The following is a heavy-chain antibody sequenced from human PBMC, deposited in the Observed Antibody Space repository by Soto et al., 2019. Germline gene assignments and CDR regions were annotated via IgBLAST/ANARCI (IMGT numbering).Heavy chain of an antibody. CDR2: ISGSGGST. Sequence: EVQLLESGGGLVQPGGSLRLSCAASGFTFSSYAMSWVRQAPGKGLEWVSAISGSGGSTYYADSVKGRFTISRDNSKNTLYLQMNSLRAEDTVVYYCAKGLYGSGSYSDWFDPWGQGTLVTVSS. J-gene: IGHJ5*02. V-gene: IGHV3-23*01. CDR1: GFTFSSYA. D-gene: IGHD3-10*01. CDR3: AKGLYGSGSYSDWFDP.